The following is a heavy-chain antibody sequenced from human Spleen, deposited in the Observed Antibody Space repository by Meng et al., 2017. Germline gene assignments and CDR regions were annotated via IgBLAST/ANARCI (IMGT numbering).Heavy chain of an antibody. CDR1: GGSLRDYY. Sequence: VNIQQVGAGVLKSSETLALPCAVYGGSLRDYYWSWIRQPPGKGLEWIGEINHSGGTNYNPSLERRATISVDTSQNNLSLKLSSVTAADSAVYYCARGPTTMAHDFDYWGQGTLVTVSS. D-gene: IGHD4-11*01. CDR2: INHSGGT. V-gene: IGHV4-34*01. J-gene: IGHJ4*02. CDR3: ARGPTTMAHDFDY.